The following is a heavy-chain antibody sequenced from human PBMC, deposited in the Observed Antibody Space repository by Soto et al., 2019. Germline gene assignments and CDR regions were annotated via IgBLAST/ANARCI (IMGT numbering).Heavy chain of an antibody. J-gene: IGHJ3*02. CDR1: GYTFTSYY. D-gene: IGHD6-13*01. Sequence: ASVKVSCKASGYTFTSYYMHWVRQTPGQGLEWMGIINPSGGSTSYAQKFQGRVTMTRDTSTSTVYMELSSLRSEDTAVYYCARAAAGTDDAFDIWGQGTMVTVSS. CDR3: ARAAAGTDDAFDI. V-gene: IGHV1-46*01. CDR2: INPSGGST.